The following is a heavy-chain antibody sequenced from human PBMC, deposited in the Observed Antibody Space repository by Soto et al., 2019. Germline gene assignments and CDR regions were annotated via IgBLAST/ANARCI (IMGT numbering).Heavy chain of an antibody. CDR3: ARRAIWSDGSAAQIL. D-gene: IGHD3-3*01. Sequence: SETLSLTCTVSGGSISSSSYYWGWIRQPPGKGLEWIGSIYYSGSTYYNPSLKSRVTISVDTSKNQFSLKLSSVTAADTAVYYCARRAIWSDGSAAQILWGQGTLVTVSS. J-gene: IGHJ4*02. CDR2: IYYSGST. CDR1: GGSISSSSYY. V-gene: IGHV4-39*01.